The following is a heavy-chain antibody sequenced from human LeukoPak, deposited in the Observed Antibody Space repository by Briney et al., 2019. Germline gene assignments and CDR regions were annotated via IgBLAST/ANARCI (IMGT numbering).Heavy chain of an antibody. CDR1: GLTFSSYE. J-gene: IGHJ4*02. Sequence: PGGSLRLSCAASGLTFSSYEMNWVRQAPGKGLEWVSYISSSGSTIYYADSVKGRFTISRDNAKNSLYLQMNSLRAEDTAVYYCARATAGSIVTFDYWGQGTLVTVSS. CDR3: ARATAGSIVTFDY. D-gene: IGHD3-10*01. CDR2: ISSSGSTI. V-gene: IGHV3-48*03.